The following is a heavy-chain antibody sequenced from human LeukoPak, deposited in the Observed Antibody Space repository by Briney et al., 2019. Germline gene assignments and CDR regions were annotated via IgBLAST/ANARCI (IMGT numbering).Heavy chain of an antibody. V-gene: IGHV4-59*11. CDR3: ARGHYYFDY. CDR1: GGSISSNC. CDR2: ISYSGSTNSGKST. J-gene: IGHJ4*02. Sequence: PELLSLTPKGSGGSISSNCWSWVRQHPGKGLEWIGYISYSGSTNSGKSTNYNPSLKSRVTVSVDTSKNQFSLKLSSVTAADTAVYYCARGHYYFDYWGRGTLVTVSS.